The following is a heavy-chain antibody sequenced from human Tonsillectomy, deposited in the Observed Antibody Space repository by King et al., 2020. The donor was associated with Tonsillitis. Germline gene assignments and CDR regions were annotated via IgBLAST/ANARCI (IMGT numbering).Heavy chain of an antibody. V-gene: IGHV3-23*04. CDR3: AKGEDLSSLGY. J-gene: IGHJ4*02. D-gene: IGHD3-16*01. Sequence: VQLVESGGGLVQPGGSLRLSCAASGFTFSNYAMNWVRQAPGTGLEWVSTISGSGRNTFYADSVKGRFTISRDNSKNTLYLHMNRRRAGDTAVYYCAKGEDLSSLGYWGQGTLVTVSS. CDR2: ISGSGRNT. CDR1: GFTFSNYA.